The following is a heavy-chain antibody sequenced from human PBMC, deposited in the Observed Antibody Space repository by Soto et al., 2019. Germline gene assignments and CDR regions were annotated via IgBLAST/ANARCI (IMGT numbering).Heavy chain of an antibody. CDR3: AREPPYGSGSSGMDV. J-gene: IGHJ6*02. CDR1: GGSISNYY. V-gene: IGHV4-59*01. D-gene: IGHD3-10*01. Sequence: QVQLQESGPGLVKPSETLSLTCTVSGGSISNYYWSWIRQPPGKGPEWIGYIFYSGSINYNPSLRRRVTISVATSKNQVALKLRSVTAADTAVYYCAREPPYGSGSSGMDVWGQGTTVTVSS. CDR2: IFYSGSI.